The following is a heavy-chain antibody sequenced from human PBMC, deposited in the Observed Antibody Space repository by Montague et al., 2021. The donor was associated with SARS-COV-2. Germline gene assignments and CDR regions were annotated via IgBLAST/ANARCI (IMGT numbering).Heavy chain of an antibody. J-gene: IGHJ3*02. Sequence: SLRLSCATSGFTFGGHDMDWVRQAPGGGLEWVGRSRNKYKSYTTEYAASVKGRFTISRDDSKNSLYLQMNGLKTEDTAIYYCARFGYSAYDYGAFDIWGQGTMATVSS. CDR3: ARFGYSAYDYGAFDI. V-gene: IGHV3-72*01. CDR1: GFTFGGHD. D-gene: IGHD5-12*01. CDR2: SRNKYKSYTT.